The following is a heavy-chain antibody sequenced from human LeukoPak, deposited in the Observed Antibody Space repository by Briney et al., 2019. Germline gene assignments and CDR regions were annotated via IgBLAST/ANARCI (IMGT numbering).Heavy chain of an antibody. V-gene: IGHV4-34*01. D-gene: IGHD3-3*01. J-gene: IGHJ6*03. Sequence: PSETLSLTCAVYGGSFSGYYWSWIRQPPGKGLEWIGEINHSGSTNYNPSLKSRVTISVDTSKNQFSLKLSSVTAADTAVYYCARGVVQYYDFWSGSDYYYYYYMDVWGKGTTVTVSS. CDR3: ARGVVQYYDFWSGSDYYYYYYMDV. CDR2: INHSGST. CDR1: GGSFSGYY.